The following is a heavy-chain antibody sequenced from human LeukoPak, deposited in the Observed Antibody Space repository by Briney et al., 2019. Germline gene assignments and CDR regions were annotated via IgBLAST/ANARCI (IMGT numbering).Heavy chain of an antibody. Sequence: KTSETLSLTCTVSGGSISSSSYYWGWIRQPPGKGLEWIGSIYYGGSTYYNPSLKSRVTISVDTSKNQFSLKLSSVTAADTALYYCARHCSSTSCHEYSGYDFDYWGQGTLVTVSS. J-gene: IGHJ4*02. V-gene: IGHV4-39*01. D-gene: IGHD2-2*01. CDR3: ARHCSSTSCHEYSGYDFDY. CDR1: GGSISSSSYY. CDR2: IYYGGST.